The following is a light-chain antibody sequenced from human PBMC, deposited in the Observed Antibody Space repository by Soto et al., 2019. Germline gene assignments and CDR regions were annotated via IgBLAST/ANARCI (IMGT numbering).Light chain of an antibody. CDR1: QSVSSF. CDR3: QQRDNWPPIT. J-gene: IGKJ5*01. Sequence: EIVLTQSPGTLSLSPGERATLSCRASQSVSSFFASYQQQPPGAASRLVCDASNRATGIPARLSGSGAGTDFSPTIRSMEQEDVAIYYCQQRDNWPPITFGHGTRLEIK. V-gene: IGKV3-11*01. CDR2: DAS.